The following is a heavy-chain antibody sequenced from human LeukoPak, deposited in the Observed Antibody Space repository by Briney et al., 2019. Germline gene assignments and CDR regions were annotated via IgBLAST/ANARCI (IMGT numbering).Heavy chain of an antibody. Sequence: SETLSLTCAVYGGSFSGYYWSWIRQPPGKGLEWLGEISHSGSTNYNPSLKSRVTISVDTSKNQFSLKLSSVTAADTAVYYCARVSPYCSGGSCYFDYWGQGTLVTVSS. D-gene: IGHD2-15*01. CDR1: GGSFSGYY. J-gene: IGHJ4*02. CDR2: ISHSGST. V-gene: IGHV4-34*01. CDR3: ARVSPYCSGGSCYFDY.